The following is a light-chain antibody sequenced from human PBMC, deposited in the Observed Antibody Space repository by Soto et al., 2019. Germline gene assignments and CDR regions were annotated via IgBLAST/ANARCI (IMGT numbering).Light chain of an antibody. CDR2: AAS. J-gene: IGKJ1*01. V-gene: IGKV1-39*01. CDR1: QSISNH. Sequence: DIQMTQSPSSLSASVEDRVIITCRASQSISNHLNWYQQKPGKAPKLLIFAASSLQSGVPSRFSGSRSGTHFTLAISRLQPEDFATYYCQQSYSSPPTFVQGTKVEIK. CDR3: QQSYSSPPT.